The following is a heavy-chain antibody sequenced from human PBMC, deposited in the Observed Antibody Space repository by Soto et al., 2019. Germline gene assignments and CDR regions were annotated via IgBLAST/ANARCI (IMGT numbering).Heavy chain of an antibody. CDR2: IFHSGTT. Sequence: SETLSLTCSVSCFSISSGYYWGWIRQPPGKGLEWIGSIFHSGTTHYNPSLKSRVTISVETSKNEFSLKLTSVTAADAAVYYWLRVPEEFRDHLGQGTLVTVSS. CDR3: LRVPEEFRDH. J-gene: IGHJ4*02. D-gene: IGHD2-21*01. CDR1: CFSISSGYY. V-gene: IGHV4-38-2*02.